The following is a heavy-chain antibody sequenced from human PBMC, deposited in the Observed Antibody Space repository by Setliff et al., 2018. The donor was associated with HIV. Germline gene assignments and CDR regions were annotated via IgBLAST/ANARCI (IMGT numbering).Heavy chain of an antibody. Sequence: GASVKVSCKASGYTFTTYYMHWVRQAPGQGLGWMGIINPSGGSTNYARKFQGRVTMTRDTSTSTVYMELSSLRSEDTAVYYCARVGAAAGTAWYFDLWGRGTLVTVSS. CDR1: GYTFTTYY. D-gene: IGHD6-13*01. CDR3: ARVGAAAGTAWYFDL. CDR2: INPSGGST. V-gene: IGHV1-46*01. J-gene: IGHJ2*01.